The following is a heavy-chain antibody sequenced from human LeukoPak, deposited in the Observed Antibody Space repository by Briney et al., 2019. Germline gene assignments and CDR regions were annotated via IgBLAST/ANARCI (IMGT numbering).Heavy chain of an antibody. CDR3: VRDRAVSPFPPDAFDM. CDR2: INSDGRST. V-gene: IGHV3-74*01. CDR1: GFTFSTSA. J-gene: IGHJ3*02. D-gene: IGHD4-17*01. Sequence: SGGSLRLSCVGSGFTFSTSAMSWVRQAPGKGLVWVSRINSDGRSTKYADSVKGRFTISRDNAKNTLYLQMNSLRAEDTAVYYCVRDRAVSPFPPDAFDMWGQGTMVTVAS.